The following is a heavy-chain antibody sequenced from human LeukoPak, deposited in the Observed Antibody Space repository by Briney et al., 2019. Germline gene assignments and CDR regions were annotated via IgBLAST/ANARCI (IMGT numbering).Heavy chain of an antibody. CDR3: VGGFTTSAQY. CDR1: DFSFSTDA. D-gene: IGHD6-25*01. Sequence: GGSLRLSCAASDFSFSTDAMSWVRQAPGKGLEWVSTISGGSDYTYYADSVKGRFTISRDNSKNTVYVQMDSLRAEDTAVYYCVGGFTTSAQYWGQGTLVTVYS. CDR2: ISGGSDYT. J-gene: IGHJ4*02. V-gene: IGHV3-23*01.